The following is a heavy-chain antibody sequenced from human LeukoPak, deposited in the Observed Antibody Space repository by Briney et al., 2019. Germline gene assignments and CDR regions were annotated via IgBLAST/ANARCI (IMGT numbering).Heavy chain of an antibody. Sequence: GGSLGLSCAASGFTFSSYIMNWVRQAPGKGPEWVSSISSSSAYIYYADSVKGRFTISRDNAKSSLFLQMNSLRDEDTAVYYCATSSIALAGTVDYWGQGTLVTVSS. CDR3: ATSSIALAGTVDY. CDR2: ISSSSAYI. V-gene: IGHV3-21*01. D-gene: IGHD6-19*01. CDR1: GFTFSSYI. J-gene: IGHJ4*02.